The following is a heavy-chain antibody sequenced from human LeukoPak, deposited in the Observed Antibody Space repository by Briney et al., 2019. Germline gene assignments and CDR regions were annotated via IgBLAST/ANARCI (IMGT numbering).Heavy chain of an antibody. J-gene: IGHJ6*03. CDR3: ARVGATVTYYYYYMDV. CDR2: VYYSGTT. V-gene: IGHV4-59*01. D-gene: IGHD4-11*01. CDR1: GASISSYY. Sequence: SETLSLTCNVSGASISSYYWSWIRQPPGKGLEWIGYVYYSGTTNYNPSLKSRVTLSVDTSKNQLSLKMKSVTAADTAVYYCARVGATVTYYYYYMDVWGKGTTVTVSS.